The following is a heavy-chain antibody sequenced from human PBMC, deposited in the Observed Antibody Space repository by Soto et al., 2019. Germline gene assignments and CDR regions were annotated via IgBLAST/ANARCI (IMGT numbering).Heavy chain of an antibody. J-gene: IGHJ4*02. Sequence: GGSLRLSCAASGFTFSSYGMHWVRQAPGKGLEWVAVIWYDGSNKYYADSVKGRFTISRDNSKNTLYLQMNSLRAEDTAVYYCAKEGTGRYFDWLFHFDYWGQGTLVTVSS. CDR3: AKEGTGRYFDWLFHFDY. CDR1: GFTFSSYG. D-gene: IGHD3-9*01. V-gene: IGHV3-33*06. CDR2: IWYDGSNK.